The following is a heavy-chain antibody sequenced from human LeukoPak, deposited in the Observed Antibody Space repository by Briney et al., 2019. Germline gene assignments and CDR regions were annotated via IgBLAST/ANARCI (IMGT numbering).Heavy chain of an antibody. CDR1: AFNVSSHY. CDR3: ARGMEPYYYMDV. V-gene: IGHV3-53*01. Sequence: GRSLRLSFAATAFNVSSHYMSWSRQTTGKGLECISVIYSGGSTYYADSVKGRFTISRDNSKNTLYLQMNSLRAEDTAVYYCARGMEPYYYMDVWGKGTTVTVSS. D-gene: IGHD1-26*01. J-gene: IGHJ6*03. CDR2: IYSGGST.